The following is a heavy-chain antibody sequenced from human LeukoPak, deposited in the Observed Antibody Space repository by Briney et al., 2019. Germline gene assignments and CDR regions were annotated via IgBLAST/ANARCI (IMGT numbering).Heavy chain of an antibody. CDR2: INTGNGDT. D-gene: IGHD6-19*01. V-gene: IGHV1-3*04. CDR1: GYTFTSYA. CDR3: ARVGAVAEGGWFDP. Sequence: ASVKVSCKASGYTFTSYAIHWVRQAPGQRLEWLGWINTGNGDTRYSQTFQGRVTITSDTSASTAYMELSSLRSDDTAVYYCARVGAVAEGGWFDPWGQGTLVTVSS. J-gene: IGHJ5*02.